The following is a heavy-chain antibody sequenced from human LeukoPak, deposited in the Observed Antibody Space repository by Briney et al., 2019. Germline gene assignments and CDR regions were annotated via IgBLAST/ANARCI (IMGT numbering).Heavy chain of an antibody. CDR3: ARDNDSSGYGLYYFDY. D-gene: IGHD3-22*01. V-gene: IGHV1-2*02. CDR1: GYTFTGYY. Sequence: ASVKVSCKASGYTFTGYYMHLVRQAPGQGLEWMGWSNPNSGGTNYAQKFQGRVTMTRDTSISTAYMELSRLRSDDTAVYYCARDNDSSGYGLYYFDYWGQGTLVTVSS. CDR2: SNPNSGGT. J-gene: IGHJ4*02.